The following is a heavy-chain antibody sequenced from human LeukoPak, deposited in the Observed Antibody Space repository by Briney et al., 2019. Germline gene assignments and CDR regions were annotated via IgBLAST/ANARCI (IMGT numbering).Heavy chain of an antibody. CDR2: ISGSGGST. D-gene: IGHD6-19*01. J-gene: IGHJ4*02. Sequence: PGGSLRLSCAASGFTFSSYAMSWVRQAPGKGLEWVSAISGSGGSTYYADSVKGRFTISGDNSKDTLYLQMNSLRAEDTAVYYCAKHSSGWYYFDYWGQGTLVTVSS. V-gene: IGHV3-23*01. CDR1: GFTFSSYA. CDR3: AKHSSGWYYFDY.